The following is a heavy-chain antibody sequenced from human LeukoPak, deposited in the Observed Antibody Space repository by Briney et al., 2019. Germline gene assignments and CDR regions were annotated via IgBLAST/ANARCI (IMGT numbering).Heavy chain of an antibody. CDR3: AKDRYSGSYLQSGPCAH. D-gene: IGHD1-26*01. Sequence: GALRLSCAASGFTFRCYYMHLVRQAPGQGLGWGAFMQYDGSNKYYAESVKGRFTISRDNSKNTLYLQMDSLRVDDTAVYYCAKDRYSGSYLQSGPCAHWGQGTLVTVSS. CDR1: GFTFRCYY. J-gene: IGHJ4*02. V-gene: IGHV3-30*02. CDR2: MQYDGSNK.